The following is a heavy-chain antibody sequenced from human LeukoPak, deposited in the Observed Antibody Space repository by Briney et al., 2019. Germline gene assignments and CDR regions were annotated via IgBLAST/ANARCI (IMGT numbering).Heavy chain of an antibody. D-gene: IGHD3-10*01. V-gene: IGHV1-2*02. CDR2: INPNSGYT. CDR3: ARGDTMVRGVISDY. CDR1: GYTFTDHY. Sequence: ASVKVSCKASGYTFTDHYIHWVRQAPGQGLEYMGWINPNSGYTKYAPKFQDRVTMTRDTSISTVYMELSRLISGDTAVYYCARGDTMVRGVISDYWGQGTLVTVSS. J-gene: IGHJ4*02.